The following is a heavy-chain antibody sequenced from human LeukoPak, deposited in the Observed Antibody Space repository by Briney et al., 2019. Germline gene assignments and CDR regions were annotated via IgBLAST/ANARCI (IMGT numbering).Heavy chain of an antibody. Sequence: GSLRLSCAASGFTFSNAWMSWVRQAPGKGLEWVANIKQGGSEKYYVDSVKGRFTISRDNAKNSLYLQMNSLRAEDTAVYYCARESVSRGFDYWGQGTLVTVSS. V-gene: IGHV3-7*03. J-gene: IGHJ4*02. D-gene: IGHD3-10*01. CDR2: IKQGGSEK. CDR3: ARESVSRGFDY. CDR1: GFTFSNAW.